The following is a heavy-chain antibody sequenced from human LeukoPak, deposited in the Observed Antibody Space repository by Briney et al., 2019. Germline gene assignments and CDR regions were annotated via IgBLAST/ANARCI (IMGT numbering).Heavy chain of an antibody. D-gene: IGHD3-9*01. J-gene: IGHJ4*02. CDR1: GFTFSSYS. V-gene: IGHV3-48*01. Sequence: PGGSLRLSCAASGFTFSSYSMNWVRQAPGKGLEWVSYISSSSSTIYYADSVKGRFTISRDNAKNSLYLQMNSLRAEDTAVYYCAKDLPNYDILTGLVDYWGQGTLVTVSS. CDR2: ISSSSSTI. CDR3: AKDLPNYDILTGLVDY.